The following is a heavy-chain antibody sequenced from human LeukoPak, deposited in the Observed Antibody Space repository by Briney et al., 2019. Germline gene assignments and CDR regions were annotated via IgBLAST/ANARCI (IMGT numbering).Heavy chain of an antibody. D-gene: IGHD6-13*01. CDR3: AREAIAAAGRPDGYYYYMDV. J-gene: IGHJ6*03. CDR1: GYTFTGYY. Sequence: ASVKVSCKASGYTFTGYYMHWVRQAPGQGLEWMGWINPNSGGTNYAQKFQGRVTMTRDTSISTAYMELSRLRSDDTAVYYCAREAIAAAGRPDGYYYYMDVWGKGTTVTVSS. V-gene: IGHV1-2*02. CDR2: INPNSGGT.